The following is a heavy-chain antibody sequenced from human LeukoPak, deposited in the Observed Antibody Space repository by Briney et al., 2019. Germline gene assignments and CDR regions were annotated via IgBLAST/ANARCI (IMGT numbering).Heavy chain of an antibody. CDR3: AKSIRGYQLLYCFDY. V-gene: IGHV3-23*01. Sequence: PGGSLRLSCAASGFTFSSYAMSWVRQAPGKGLEWVSAISGSGGSTYYADSVKGRFTISRDNSKNTLYLQMNSLRAEDTAVYYCAKSIRGYQLLYCFDYWGQGTLVTVSS. CDR1: GFTFSSYA. CDR2: ISGSGGST. D-gene: IGHD2-2*01. J-gene: IGHJ4*02.